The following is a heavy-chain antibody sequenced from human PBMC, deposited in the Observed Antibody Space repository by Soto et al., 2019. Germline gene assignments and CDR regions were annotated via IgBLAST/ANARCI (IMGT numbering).Heavy chain of an antibody. CDR1: GGSISSSSYY. J-gene: IGHJ5*02. CDR2: FYSSGST. V-gene: IGHV4-39*02. Sequence: PSETLSLTCTVSGGSISSSSYYWGWIRQPPGKGLEWIGSFYSSGSTYYNPSLESRVTISVDTSKNQFSLKVSSVTVADTAVYYCARDPAPWGQGTLVTVSS. CDR3: ARDPAP.